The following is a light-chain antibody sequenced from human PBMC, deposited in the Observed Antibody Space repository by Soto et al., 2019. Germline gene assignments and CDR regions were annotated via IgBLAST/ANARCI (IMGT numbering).Light chain of an antibody. V-gene: IGKV4-1*01. CDR3: QQYYSLPRT. Sequence: DIVMTQSPDSLAVSLGERATINCKSSQSLLAKSYNKNDLAWYQQKPGQPLKLLIHWASTRESGVHDRFSGSGSGTDFTRTISSLQAEDVAVYYCQQYYSLPRTFGGGTKVEIK. J-gene: IGKJ4*01. CDR1: QSLLAKSYNKND. CDR2: WAS.